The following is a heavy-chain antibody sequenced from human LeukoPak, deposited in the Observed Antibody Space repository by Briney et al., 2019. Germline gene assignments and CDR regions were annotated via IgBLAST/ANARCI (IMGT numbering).Heavy chain of an antibody. CDR1: GFTFSSYG. D-gene: IGHD5-18*01. CDR3: AKDSRLQLWDYFDY. J-gene: IGHJ4*02. Sequence: GGSLRLSCAASGFTFSSYGMHWVRQAPGKGLEWVAVIWYDRSNKYYADSVKGRFTISRDNSKNTLYLQMNSLRAEDTAVYYCAKDSRLQLWDYFDYWGQGTLVTVSS. V-gene: IGHV3-33*06. CDR2: IWYDRSNK.